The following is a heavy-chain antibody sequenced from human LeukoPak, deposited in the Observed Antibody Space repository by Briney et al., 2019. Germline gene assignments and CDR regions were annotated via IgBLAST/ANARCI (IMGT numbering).Heavy chain of an antibody. CDR1: GFTFSSYG. Sequence: GGSLRLSCAASGFTFSSYGMHWVRQAPGKGLEWVAVISYDGSNKYYADSVKGRFTISRDNSKNTLYLQMNSLRAEDTAVYYCAKDHRELDFYFDYWGQGTLVTVSS. CDR2: ISYDGSNK. V-gene: IGHV3-30*18. CDR3: AKDHRELDFYFDY. D-gene: IGHD1-26*01. J-gene: IGHJ4*02.